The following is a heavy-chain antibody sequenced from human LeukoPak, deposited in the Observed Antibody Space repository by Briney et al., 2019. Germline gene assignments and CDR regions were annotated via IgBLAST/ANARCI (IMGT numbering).Heavy chain of an antibody. D-gene: IGHD3-3*01. CDR1: GGSISSYY. Sequence: PSETLSLTCTVSGGSISSYYWSWIRQPPGMGLEWIGYIYYSGSTNYNPSLKSRVTISVDTSKNQFSLKLSSVTAADTAVYYCAREPLYYDFWSGYFDYWGQGTLVTVSS. J-gene: IGHJ4*02. CDR2: IYYSGST. CDR3: AREPLYYDFWSGYFDY. V-gene: IGHV4-59*01.